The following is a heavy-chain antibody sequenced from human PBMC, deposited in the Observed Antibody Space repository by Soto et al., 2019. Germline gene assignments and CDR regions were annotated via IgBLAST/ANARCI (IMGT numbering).Heavy chain of an antibody. J-gene: IGHJ4*02. CDR1: GGSISSYC. D-gene: IGHD6-13*01. Sequence: SETLSLTCTVSGGSISSYCWGWIRQPPGKGLEWIGYIYYSGSTNYNPSLKSRVTISVDTSKNQFSLKLSSVTAADTAVYYCARRYGTVFDYWGQGPLVTVSS. CDR2: IYYSGST. V-gene: IGHV4-59*01. CDR3: ARRYGTVFDY.